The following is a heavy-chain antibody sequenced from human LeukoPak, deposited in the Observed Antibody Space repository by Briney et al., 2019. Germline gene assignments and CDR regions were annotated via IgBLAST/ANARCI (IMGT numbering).Heavy chain of an antibody. CDR1: GGSISSYY. J-gene: IGHJ6*03. V-gene: IGHV4-59*01. D-gene: IGHD3-10*01. CDR2: IYYSGST. Sequence: PSETLSLTCTVAGGSISSYYWSWIRQPPGKGLEWIGYIYYSGSTNYNPSLKSRVTISVDTSKNQFSLKLSSVTAADTAVYYCARQGSYHYYMDVWGKGTTVTVSS. CDR3: ARQGSYHYYMDV.